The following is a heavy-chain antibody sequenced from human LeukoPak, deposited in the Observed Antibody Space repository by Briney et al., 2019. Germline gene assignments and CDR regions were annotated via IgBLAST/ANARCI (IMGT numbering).Heavy chain of an antibody. D-gene: IGHD3-16*01. CDR2: INPNSGGT. CDR1: GYTFTYYY. V-gene: IGHV1-2*02. Sequence: ASVKVSCKASGYTFTYYYMHWVRQAPGQGLEWMGWINPNSGGTNYAQKFQGRVTMTRDTSISTAYMELSRLRSDDTAAYYCATGRWGVDYWGQRTLVTVSS. J-gene: IGHJ4*02. CDR3: ATGRWGVDY.